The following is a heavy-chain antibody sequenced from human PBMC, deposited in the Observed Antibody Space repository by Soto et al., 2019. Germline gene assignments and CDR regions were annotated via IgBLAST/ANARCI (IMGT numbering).Heavy chain of an antibody. CDR2: TYYRSKWYD. J-gene: IGHJ5*01. V-gene: IGHV6-1*01. CDR3: ERGWYWHQVHCFDS. D-gene: IGHD3-3*02. Sequence: QVQLQQSGPGLVKPSQTLSLTCAISGDSVSSNTVAWNWIGQSPSRGLEWLGRTYYRSKWYDDYAVTLKGRIINNPDPSMIQCCLHVNSVTLEDSAVYYCERGWYWHQVHCFDSWGQGTLVTVSS. CDR1: GDSVSSNTVA.